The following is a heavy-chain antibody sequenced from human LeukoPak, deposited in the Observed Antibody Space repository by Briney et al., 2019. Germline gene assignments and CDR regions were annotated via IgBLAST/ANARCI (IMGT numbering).Heavy chain of an antibody. CDR2: ISAYNGNT. Sequence: ASVKVSCKASGYTFTSYGISWVRQAPGQGLEWMGWISAYNGNTNYAQKLQGRVTMTTDTSTSTAYMELRSLRSDDTAVYYCARDSTNCTNGVCYLGYWGQGTLVSVSS. J-gene: IGHJ4*02. V-gene: IGHV1-18*01. CDR3: ARDSTNCTNGVCYLGY. CDR1: GYTFTSYG. D-gene: IGHD2-8*01.